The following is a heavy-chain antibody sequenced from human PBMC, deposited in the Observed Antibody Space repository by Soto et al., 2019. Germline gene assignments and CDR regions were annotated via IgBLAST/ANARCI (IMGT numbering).Heavy chain of an antibody. CDR1: GGTFSSYA. J-gene: IGHJ2*01. V-gene: IGHV1-69*01. Sequence: QVQLVQSGAEVKKPGSSVKVSCKASGGTFSSYAISWVRQAPGQGLEWMGGIIPIFGTANYAQKFQGRVTITADESTSTAYMELSSLRSEDTAVYYCAQKKNYKLAGAGTRRWYFDLWGRGTLVTVSS. D-gene: IGHD6-13*01. CDR2: IIPIFGTA. CDR3: AQKKNYKLAGAGTRRWYFDL.